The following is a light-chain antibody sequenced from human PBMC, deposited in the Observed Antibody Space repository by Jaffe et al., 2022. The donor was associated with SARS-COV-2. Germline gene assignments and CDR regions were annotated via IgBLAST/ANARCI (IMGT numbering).Light chain of an antibody. CDR2: WAS. Sequence: DIVMTQSPDSLAVSLGERATINCKSSQSVLYSSDNKNYLAWYQQKPGQPPKLLIYWASIRESGVPDRFSGSGSGTDFTLTISSLQAEDVAVYSCQQSYSTPFTFGGGTKVEIK. V-gene: IGKV4-1*01. J-gene: IGKJ4*01. CDR3: QQSYSTPFT. CDR1: QSVLYSSDNKNY.